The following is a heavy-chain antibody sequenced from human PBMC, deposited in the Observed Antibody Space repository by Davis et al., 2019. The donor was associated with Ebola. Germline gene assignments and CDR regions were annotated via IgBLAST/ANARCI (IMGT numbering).Heavy chain of an antibody. Sequence: ASVKVSCKASGYTFTSYYMHWVRQAPGQGLEWMGIINPSGGSTSYAQKFQGRVTMTRDTSTSTVYMELSSLRSEDMAVYYCARGSVVVVVPAAIPPSYYYYYMDVWGKGTTVTVSS. V-gene: IGHV1-46*01. J-gene: IGHJ6*03. CDR2: INPSGGST. CDR1: GYTFTSYY. CDR3: ARGSVVVVVPAAIPPSYYYYYMDV. D-gene: IGHD2-2*01.